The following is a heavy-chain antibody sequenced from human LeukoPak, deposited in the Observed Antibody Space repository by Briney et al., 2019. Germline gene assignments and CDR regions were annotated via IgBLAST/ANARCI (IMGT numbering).Heavy chain of an antibody. J-gene: IGHJ6*03. V-gene: IGHV4-4*07. D-gene: IGHD2-2*01. CDR1: GGSISSYY. CDR2: IYTSGST. CDR3: ASASVVVPAAMYNYYYYYMDV. Sequence: PSETLSLTCTVSGGSISSYYWSWIRQPAGKGLEWIGRIYTSGSTNYNPSLKSRVTMSVDTSKTQLSLKLSSVTAADTAEYYCASASVVVPAAMYNYYYYYMDVWGKGTTVTVSS.